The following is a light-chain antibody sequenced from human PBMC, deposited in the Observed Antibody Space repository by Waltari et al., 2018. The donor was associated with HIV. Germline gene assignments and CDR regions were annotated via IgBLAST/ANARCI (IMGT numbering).Light chain of an antibody. J-gene: IGLJ2*01. Sequence: QSVLTQPPSASGTPGQRVTISCSGRRSNIGSNAVTWYQQLPGTAPKLLIYDRNPRPSGVPDRFSGSKSGTSASLAISGLQSEDEGAYYCAAWDDGLNALFGGGTKLTV. CDR1: RSNIGSNA. CDR3: AAWDDGLNAL. CDR2: DRN. V-gene: IGLV1-44*01.